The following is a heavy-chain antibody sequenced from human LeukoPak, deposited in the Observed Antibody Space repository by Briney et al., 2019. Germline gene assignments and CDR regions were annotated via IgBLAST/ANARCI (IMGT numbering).Heavy chain of an antibody. J-gene: IGHJ5*02. V-gene: IGHV4-34*01. CDR2: INHIGST. CDR1: GGSFSGYY. D-gene: IGHD4-17*01. Sequence: SETLSLTCAVYGGSFSGYYWSWIRQPPGKGLEWIGEINHIGSTNYNPSLQSRVTMSIDTSKNQFSLKLSFVTAADTAVYYCARDSGTTGEVKFDPWGQGTLVTVSS. CDR3: ARDSGTTGEVKFDP.